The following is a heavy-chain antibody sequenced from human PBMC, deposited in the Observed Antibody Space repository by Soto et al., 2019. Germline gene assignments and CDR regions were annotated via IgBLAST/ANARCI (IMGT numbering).Heavy chain of an antibody. Sequence: QVQLVQSGAEVKKPGASVKVSCKASGYTFTSYGISWVRQAPGQGLEWMGWISGYNGNTNYAQRRQGRVTMTTDTSTSTASMELRSLRSDDTAVYYCARDRKGGAPFDYWGQGTLVTVSS. V-gene: IGHV1-18*01. CDR1: GYTFTSYG. CDR3: ARDRKGGAPFDY. J-gene: IGHJ4*02. CDR2: ISGYNGNT. D-gene: IGHD3-16*01.